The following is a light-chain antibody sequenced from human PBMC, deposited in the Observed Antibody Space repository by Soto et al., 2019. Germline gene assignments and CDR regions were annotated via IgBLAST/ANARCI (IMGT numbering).Light chain of an antibody. CDR1: ETISTY. CDR2: AAS. V-gene: IGKV1-39*01. Sequence: DMQMTQSPSSVSASVGDRVTMTCRTSETISTYVNWYQKKPGKAPKLLIYAASILQSGVPSRFSGSGSGTDFTLTISSLQPEDFATYYCQQGHSNPITLGQGTRLEIK. CDR3: QQGHSNPIT. J-gene: IGKJ5*01.